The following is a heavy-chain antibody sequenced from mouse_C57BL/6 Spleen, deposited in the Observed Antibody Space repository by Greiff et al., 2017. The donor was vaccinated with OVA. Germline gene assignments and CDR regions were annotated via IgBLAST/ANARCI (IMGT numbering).Heavy chain of an antibody. CDR1: GYTFTTYP. CDR3: AGGYYYGSSRYAMDY. V-gene: IGHV1-47*01. J-gene: IGHJ4*01. Sequence: VQLQQSGAELVKPGASVKMSCKASGYTFTTYPIEWMKQNHGKSLEWIGNFHPYNDDTKYNEKFKGKATLTVEKSSSTVYLELSRLTSDDTAVYYCAGGYYYGSSRYAMDYWGQGTSVTVSA. CDR2: FHPYNDDT. D-gene: IGHD1-1*01.